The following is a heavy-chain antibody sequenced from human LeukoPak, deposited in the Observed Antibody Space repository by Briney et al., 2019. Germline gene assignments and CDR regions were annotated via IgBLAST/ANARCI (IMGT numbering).Heavy chain of an antibody. V-gene: IGHV4-34*01. CDR1: GGSFSGYY. CDR2: INHSGST. CDR3: ARGPYYYDSSGCLDY. D-gene: IGHD3-22*01. J-gene: IGHJ4*02. Sequence: SETLSLTCAVYGGSFSGYYWSWIRQPPGKGLEWIGEINHSGSTYYNPSLKSRVTISVDTSKNQFSLKLSSVTAADTAVYYCARGPYYYDSSGCLDYWGQGTLVTVSS.